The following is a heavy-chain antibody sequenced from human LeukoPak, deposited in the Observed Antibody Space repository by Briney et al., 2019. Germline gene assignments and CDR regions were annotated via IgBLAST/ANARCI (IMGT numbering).Heavy chain of an antibody. J-gene: IGHJ3*02. CDR3: ARAGI. CDR1: GFSFGDNS. D-gene: IGHD3-10*01. CDR2: IRSKTYGGTT. Sequence: GGSLRLFCTTSGFSFGDNSMTWLRQAPGKGLEWVGFIRSKTYGGTTEYAASVKGRFTISRDDSKSIAYLQMDSLKTEDTAVYYCARAGIWGQGTKVTVSS. V-gene: IGHV3-49*03.